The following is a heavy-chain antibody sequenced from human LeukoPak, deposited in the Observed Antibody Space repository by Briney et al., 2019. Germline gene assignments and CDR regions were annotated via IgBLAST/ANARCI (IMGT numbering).Heavy chain of an antibody. CDR3: ARGTPSSSGWLYYGMDV. CDR2: FYSAGST. D-gene: IGHD6-19*01. Sequence: PGGSLRLSCAASGFTVSSNYMSWVRQAPGKGLEWVSIFYSAGSTYYADSVKGRFTISRDNSKNTLYLQMNSLRAEDTAVYYCARGTPSSSGWLYYGMDVWGQGTTVTVSS. CDR1: GFTVSSNY. J-gene: IGHJ6*02. V-gene: IGHV3-66*01.